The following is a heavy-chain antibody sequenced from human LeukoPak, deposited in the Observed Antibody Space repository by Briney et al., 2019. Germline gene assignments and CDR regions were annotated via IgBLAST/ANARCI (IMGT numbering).Heavy chain of an antibody. CDR3: ARLYSSSGRVDY. Sequence: GGSLRLSCAASGFTFSSYGMHWVRQAPGKGLEWVAVISYDGSNKYYADSVKGRFTISRDNSKNTLYLQMNSLRAEDTAVYYCARLYSSSGRVDYWGQGTLVTVSS. CDR1: GFTFSSYG. CDR2: ISYDGSNK. D-gene: IGHD6-6*01. V-gene: IGHV3-30*03. J-gene: IGHJ4*02.